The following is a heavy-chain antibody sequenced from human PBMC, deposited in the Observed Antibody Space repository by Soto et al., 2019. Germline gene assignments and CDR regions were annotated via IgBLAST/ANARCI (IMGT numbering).Heavy chain of an antibody. CDR1: GFTFSSYG. CDR3: ARDPSAPYGMNV. CDR2: IWYDGSNK. Sequence: PGGSLRLSCAASGFTFSSYGMHWVRQAPGKGLEWVAVIWYDGSNKYYADSVKGRFTISRDNSKNTLFLKMNSLRAGDRAVYYCARDPSAPYGMNVWGQGTTVTFSS. D-gene: IGHD6-25*01. V-gene: IGHV3-33*01. J-gene: IGHJ6*02.